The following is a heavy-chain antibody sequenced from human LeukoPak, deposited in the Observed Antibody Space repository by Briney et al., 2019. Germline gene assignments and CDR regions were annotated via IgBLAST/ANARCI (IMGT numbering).Heavy chain of an antibody. D-gene: IGHD6-13*01. Sequence: SQTLSLTCTVSGGSISSYYWSWIRQPPGKGLEWIGYIYYSGNTNYNPSLKSRVTISVDTSKNQFSLKLSSVTAADTAVYYCARSWYSGWFDPWGQGTLVIVSS. CDR2: IYYSGNT. V-gene: IGHV4-59*01. CDR1: GGSISSYY. CDR3: ARSWYSGWFDP. J-gene: IGHJ5*02.